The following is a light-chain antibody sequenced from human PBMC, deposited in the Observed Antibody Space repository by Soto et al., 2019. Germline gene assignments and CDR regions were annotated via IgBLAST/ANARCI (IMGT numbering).Light chain of an antibody. CDR1: SSNIGSNT. Sequence: QSVLTQPPSASVTPGQRVTISCSGSSSNIGSNTANWYKQLPGTAPKLLIYTNHQRPSGGPDRVSGSMSGTSASLAISGLQSEDEADYYCAAWDDSLNGYVFGTGTKLTVL. V-gene: IGLV1-44*01. J-gene: IGLJ1*01. CDR2: TNH. CDR3: AAWDDSLNGYV.